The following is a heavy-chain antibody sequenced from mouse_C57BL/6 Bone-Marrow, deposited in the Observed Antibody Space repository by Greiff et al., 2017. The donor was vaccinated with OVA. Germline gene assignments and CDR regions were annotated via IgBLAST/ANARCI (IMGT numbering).Heavy chain of an antibody. J-gene: IGHJ1*03. CDR3: AREGDYGSSPSYWYFDV. CDR2: ISYDGSN. Sequence: EVQVVESGPGLVKPSQSLSLTCSVTGYSITSGYYWNWIRQFPGNKLEWMGYISYDGSNNYNPSLKNRISITRDTSKNQFFLKLNSVTTEDTATYYCAREGDYGSSPSYWYFDVWGTGTTVTVSS. V-gene: IGHV3-6*01. CDR1: GYSITSGYY. D-gene: IGHD1-1*01.